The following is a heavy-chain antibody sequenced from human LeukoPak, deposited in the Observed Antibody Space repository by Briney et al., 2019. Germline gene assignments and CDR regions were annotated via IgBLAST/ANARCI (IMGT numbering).Heavy chain of an antibody. CDR2: ISAYNGNT. D-gene: IGHD3-9*01. CDR3: ARVLEGILTGYRNFDY. CDR1: GYTFTSYG. Sequence: GASVKVSCKASGYTFTSYGISWVRQAPGQGLEWMGWISAYNGNTNYAQKLQGRGTMTTDTSTSTAYMELRSLRSDDTAVYYCARVLEGILTGYRNFDYWGQGTLVTVSS. J-gene: IGHJ4*02. V-gene: IGHV1-18*04.